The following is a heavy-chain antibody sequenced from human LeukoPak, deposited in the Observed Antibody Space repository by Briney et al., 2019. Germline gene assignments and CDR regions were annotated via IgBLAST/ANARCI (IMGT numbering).Heavy chain of an antibody. CDR1: GFTVSSNY. D-gene: IGHD3-3*01. V-gene: IGHV3-48*02. Sequence: GGSLRLSCAASGFTVSSNYMNWVRQAPGKGLEWVSYISSSSSTIYYADSVKGRFTISRDNAKNSLYLQMNSLRDEDTAVYYCARDGLLTPSDFWSGYYNGDAFDIWGQGTMVTVSS. J-gene: IGHJ3*02. CDR2: ISSSSSTI. CDR3: ARDGLLTPSDFWSGYYNGDAFDI.